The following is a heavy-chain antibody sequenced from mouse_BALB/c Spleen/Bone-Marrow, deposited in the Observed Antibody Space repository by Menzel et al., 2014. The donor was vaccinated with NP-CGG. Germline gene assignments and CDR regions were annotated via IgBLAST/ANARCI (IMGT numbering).Heavy chain of an antibody. V-gene: IGHV14-3*02. CDR1: GFNIKDTY. J-gene: IGHJ2*01. D-gene: IGHD3-2*01. Sequence: EVQLQESGAELVKPGASVKLSCTASGFNIKDTYMHWVKQRPEQGLEWIGRIDPANGNTKYDPKFQGKATITADTSSNTAYRQLTSLTSEDNAVDYWATDSSGYLDYWGQGTTLTVSS. CDR3: ATDSSGYLDY. CDR2: IDPANGNT.